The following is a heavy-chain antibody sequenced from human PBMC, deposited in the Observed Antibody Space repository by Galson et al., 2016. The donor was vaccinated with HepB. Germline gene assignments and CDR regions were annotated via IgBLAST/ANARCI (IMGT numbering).Heavy chain of an antibody. D-gene: IGHD3-22*01. Sequence: SETLSLTCAVYGGPFSGYNWNWIRQPPGKGLEWLGDINHDGNTNYNPSLKSRVTISVDTSKKQSSLKLNSVTAADTAVYYCARERRDHSYESGGYWPTYYFACWGQGSLVTVSS. CDR3: ARERRDHSYESGGYWPTYYFAC. CDR2: INHDGNT. J-gene: IGHJ4*02. V-gene: IGHV4-34*01. CDR1: GGPFSGYN.